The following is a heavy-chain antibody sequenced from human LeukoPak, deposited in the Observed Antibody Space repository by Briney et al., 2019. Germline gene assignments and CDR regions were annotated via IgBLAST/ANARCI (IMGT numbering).Heavy chain of an antibody. CDR1: GFSFSFYW. Sequence: GGSLRLSCAASGFSFSFYWMHWVRQAPGKGPVWVSRIKTDGSIADYADSVKGRFTISRDNAKNSLYLQMNSLRAEDTALYYCAREKDGSPYFDYWGQGTLVTVSS. CDR2: IKTDGSIA. CDR3: AREKDGSPYFDY. D-gene: IGHD1-26*01. J-gene: IGHJ4*02. V-gene: IGHV3-74*01.